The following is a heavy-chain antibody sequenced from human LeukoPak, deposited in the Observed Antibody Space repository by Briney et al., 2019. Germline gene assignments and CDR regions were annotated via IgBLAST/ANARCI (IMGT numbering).Heavy chain of an antibody. CDR1: GFTFSSYA. CDR2: ISGVGGGGT. CDR3: AKIRPPAYDI. J-gene: IGHJ3*02. V-gene: IGHV3-23*01. Sequence: GGSLRLSCAASGFTFSSYAMNWVSQAPGKGLEWVSAISGVGGGGTYYADSVKGRFTISRDNSKNTPYLQMNSLRAEDTAVYYCAKIRPPAYDIWGQGTMVTVSS. D-gene: IGHD3-3*02.